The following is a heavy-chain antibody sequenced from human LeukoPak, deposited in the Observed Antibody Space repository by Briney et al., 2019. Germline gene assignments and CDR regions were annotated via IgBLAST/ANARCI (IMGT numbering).Heavy chain of an antibody. CDR1: GYTFTNYG. Sequence: VASVKVSCXASGYTFTNYGISWVRQARGQGLEWMAWISAYNGSTNYAQKLQGRVTMTTDTSTSTAYMELRSLRSDDTAVYYCASFGAVAGTQRRQPSYAFDIWGQGTMVTVSS. D-gene: IGHD6-19*01. CDR2: ISAYNGST. CDR3: ASFGAVAGTQRRQPSYAFDI. J-gene: IGHJ3*02. V-gene: IGHV1-18*01.